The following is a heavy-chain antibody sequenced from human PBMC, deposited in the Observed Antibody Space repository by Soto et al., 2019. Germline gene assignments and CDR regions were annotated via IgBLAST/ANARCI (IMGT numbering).Heavy chain of an antibody. J-gene: IGHJ6*02. V-gene: IGHV3-53*01. CDR1: GLTVSSNY. D-gene: IGHD6-19*01. CDR3: ARMGQWRVPGDYYYGMDV. CDR2: IYTGGGT. Sequence: VQLVESEGGLIQPGGSLRLSCAASGLTVSSNYMNWVRQAPGKGLEWVSLIYTGGGTYYADSVKGRFTVSRDNSKNTLYLQMNSLLAEDTAVYYCARMGQWRVPGDYYYGMDVWGQGTSVTVSS.